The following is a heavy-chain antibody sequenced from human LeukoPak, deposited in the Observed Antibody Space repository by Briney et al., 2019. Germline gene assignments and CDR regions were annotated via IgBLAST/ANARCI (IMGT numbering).Heavy chain of an antibody. CDR3: ARVQGGGFRTADY. CDR2: IFSEGSHK. CDR1: GFTFRNYA. V-gene: IGHV3-30*04. J-gene: IGHJ4*02. Sequence: GGSLRLSCAASGFTFRNYAMHWVRQAPGKGLEWVADIFSEGSHKYYVDSVKGRFTISRDNSKNTLFLQMNSLRDEDTAIYYCARVQGGGFRTADYWGQGTLVAVSS. D-gene: IGHD3-10*01.